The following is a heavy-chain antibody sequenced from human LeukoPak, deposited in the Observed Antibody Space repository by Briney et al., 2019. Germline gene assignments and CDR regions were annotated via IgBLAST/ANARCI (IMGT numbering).Heavy chain of an antibody. V-gene: IGHV4-4*07. Sequence: SETLSLTCTVSGGSISSYYWSWIRQPAGKGLEWIGRIYTSGSTNYNPSLKSRVTMSVDTSKNQVSLKLSSVTAADTAVYYCARVVRDGYNLDYYYGMDVWGQGTTVTVSS. CDR1: GGSISSYY. D-gene: IGHD5-24*01. CDR3: ARVVRDGYNLDYYYGMDV. CDR2: IYTSGST. J-gene: IGHJ6*02.